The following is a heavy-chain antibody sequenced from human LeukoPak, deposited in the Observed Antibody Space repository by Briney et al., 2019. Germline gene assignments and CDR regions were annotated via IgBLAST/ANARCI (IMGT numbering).Heavy chain of an antibody. Sequence: ASVKVSCKASGYTFTGYYMHWVRQAPGQGLEWMGWINPNSGGTNYAQKFQGRVTMTRDTSISTAYMELSRLRSDDTAVYYCARVNGFGELYIDYWGQGTLVTVSS. V-gene: IGHV1-2*02. CDR3: ARVNGFGELYIDY. CDR2: INPNSGGT. J-gene: IGHJ4*02. D-gene: IGHD3-10*01. CDR1: GYTFTGYY.